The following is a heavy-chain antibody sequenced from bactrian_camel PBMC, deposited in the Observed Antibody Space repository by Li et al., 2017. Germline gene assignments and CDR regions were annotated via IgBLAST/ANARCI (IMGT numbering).Heavy chain of an antibody. CDR2: IYTGGGTT. V-gene: IGHV3S1*01. CDR1: GHTSSRYC. Sequence: HVQLVESGGGSVRAGGSLTLSCTASGHTSSRYCMAWFRQAPGKERERVANIYTGGGTTYYADDVKGRFTISQDIAKRTVYLQMNTLKPEDTAMYYCAAERYLCTWRPKYWGQGTQVTVS. CDR3: AAERYLCTWRPKY. D-gene: IGHD1*01. J-gene: IGHJ4*01.